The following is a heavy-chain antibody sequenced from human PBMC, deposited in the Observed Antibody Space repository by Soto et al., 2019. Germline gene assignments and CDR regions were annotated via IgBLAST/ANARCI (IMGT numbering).Heavy chain of an antibody. Sequence: QVQLQESGPGLVKPSQTLSLTCTVSGGSISSGGYYWSWIRQHPGKGLEWIGYIYYSGSTYYNPSLKSRVTISVDTSKNQFSLKLSSVTAADTAVYYCARDIPPQEFGESSRRIDPWGQGTLVTVSS. CDR3: ARDIPPQEFGESSRRIDP. D-gene: IGHD3-10*01. J-gene: IGHJ5*02. CDR1: GGSISSGGYY. CDR2: IYYSGST. V-gene: IGHV4-31*03.